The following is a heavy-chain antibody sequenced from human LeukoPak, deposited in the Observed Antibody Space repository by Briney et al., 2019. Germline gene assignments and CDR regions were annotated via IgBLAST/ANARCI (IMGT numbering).Heavy chain of an antibody. CDR2: IYYSGST. V-gene: IGHV4-59*01. D-gene: IGHD3-10*01. CDR1: GGSISFYY. J-gene: IGHJ6*03. Sequence: SETLSLTCTVSGGSISFYYWSWIRQPPGKGLEWIGYIYYSGSTNYNPSLKSRVTISVDTSKNQFSLKLSSVTAADTAVYYCARTTMVRGTYYMDVWGKGTTVTVSS. CDR3: ARTTMVRGTYYMDV.